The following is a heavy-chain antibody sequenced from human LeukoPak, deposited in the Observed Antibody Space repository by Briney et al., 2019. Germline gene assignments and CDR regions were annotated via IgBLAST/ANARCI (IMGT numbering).Heavy chain of an antibody. Sequence: GGSLRLSCAASGFTFSSHAMTWVRQAPGKGLEWGSSITGSGGSTFYAASVKGRFTISRDNSENTLYLQMDSLRAEDTAVYYCAKLGISDGIDYWGQGTLVTVSS. D-gene: IGHD3-16*01. V-gene: IGHV3-23*01. CDR3: AKLGISDGIDY. J-gene: IGHJ4*02. CDR2: ITGSGGST. CDR1: GFTFSSHA.